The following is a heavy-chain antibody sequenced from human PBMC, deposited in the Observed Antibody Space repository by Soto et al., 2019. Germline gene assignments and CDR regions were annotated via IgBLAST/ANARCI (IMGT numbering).Heavy chain of an antibody. CDR3: TASPY. Sequence: GGSLRLSCVGSGFTFSAAAIHWVRQAPGQGLEWIGRIRSKTNNYVTAYSASVEGRFTLSRDDSRNTTYLEMQSLRVEDTAVYFCTASPYWGQGTLVTVS. V-gene: IGHV3-73*01. CDR1: GFTFSAAA. CDR2: IRSKTNNYVT. J-gene: IGHJ4*02.